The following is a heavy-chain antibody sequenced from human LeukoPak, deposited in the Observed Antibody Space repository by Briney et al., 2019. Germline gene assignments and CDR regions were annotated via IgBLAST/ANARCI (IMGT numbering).Heavy chain of an antibody. V-gene: IGHV1-69*06. Sequence: SVKVSRKASGGTFSSYAISWVRQAPGQGLEWMGGIIPIFGTANYAQKFQGRVTITADKYTSTAYMELSSLRSEDTAVYYCARGAGVIVVVPAAHWYFDLWGRGTLVTVSS. CDR3: ARGAGVIVVVPAAHWYFDL. CDR2: IIPIFGTA. CDR1: GGTFSSYA. J-gene: IGHJ2*01. D-gene: IGHD2-2*01.